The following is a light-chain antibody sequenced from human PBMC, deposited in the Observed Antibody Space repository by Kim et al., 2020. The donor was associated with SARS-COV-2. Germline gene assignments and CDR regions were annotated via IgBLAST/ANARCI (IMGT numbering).Light chain of an antibody. V-gene: IGLV3-19*01. J-gene: IGLJ1*01. CDR3: NSRDDV. CDR1: SLRTYY. CDR2: GPN. Sequence: SSELTQDPAVSVALGQTVRITCQGDSLRTYYASWYQQKPGQAPVVVIYGPNNRPSGIPDRFPGSISGNTASLTITGAQAEDEADYYCNSRDDVFGTGTKVTVL.